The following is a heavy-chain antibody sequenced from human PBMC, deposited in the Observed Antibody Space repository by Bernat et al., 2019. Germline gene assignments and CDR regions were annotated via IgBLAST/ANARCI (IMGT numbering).Heavy chain of an antibody. CDR1: GYTFTSYG. J-gene: IGHJ4*02. Sequence: QVQLVQSGAEVKKPGASVKVSCKASGYTFTSYGISWVRQAPGQGLEWMGWISAYNGNTNYAQKLQGRVTMTTDTSTSTAYMELRSLRSDDTAVYYCARAPRIAAADTTVKYYFDYWGQGTLVTVSS. V-gene: IGHV1-18*01. CDR2: ISAYNGNT. D-gene: IGHD6-13*01. CDR3: ARAPRIAAADTTVKYYFDY.